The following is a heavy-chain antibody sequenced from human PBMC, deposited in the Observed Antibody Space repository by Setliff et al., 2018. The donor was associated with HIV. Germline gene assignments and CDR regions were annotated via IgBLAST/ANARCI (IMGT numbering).Heavy chain of an antibody. CDR1: GDTFNNCA. D-gene: IGHD1-26*01. CDR3: ARDQAYSGSSIAVY. CDR2: INPSGGST. V-gene: IGHV1-46*02. Sequence: GASVKVSCKASGDTFNNCAVTWVRQAPGQGLEWMGIINPSGGSTSYAQKFQGRVTMTRDTSTSTVYMELSSPRSEDTAVYYCARDQAYSGSSIAVYWGQGTLVTVSS. J-gene: IGHJ4*02.